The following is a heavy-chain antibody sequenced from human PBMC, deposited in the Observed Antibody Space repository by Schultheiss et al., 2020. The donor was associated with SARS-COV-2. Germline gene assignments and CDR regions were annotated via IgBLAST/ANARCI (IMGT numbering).Heavy chain of an antibody. CDR1: GGSISSSNW. CDR3: ARGVAVAYYYYYYMDV. CDR2: IYHSGST. D-gene: IGHD2-15*01. V-gene: IGHV4-4*02. Sequence: SETLSLTCAVSGGSISSSNWWSWVRQPPGKGLEWIGEIYHSGSTNYNPSLKSRVTISVDTSKNQFSLKLSSVTAADTAVYYCARGVAVAYYYYYYMDVWGKGTTVTVSS. J-gene: IGHJ6*03.